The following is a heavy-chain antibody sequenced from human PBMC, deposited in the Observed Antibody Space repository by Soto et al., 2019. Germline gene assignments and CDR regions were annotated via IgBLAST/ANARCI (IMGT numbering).Heavy chain of an antibody. J-gene: IGHJ6*02. Sequence: SETLSLTCAVYGGSFSGYYWSWIRQPPGKGLEWIGEINHSGSTNYNPSLKSRVTISVDTSKNQFSLKLSSVTAADTAVYYCARWARRGYYYYGMDVWGQGTTVTVSS. V-gene: IGHV4-34*01. CDR2: INHSGST. CDR3: ARWARRGYYYYGMDV. CDR1: GGSFSGYY.